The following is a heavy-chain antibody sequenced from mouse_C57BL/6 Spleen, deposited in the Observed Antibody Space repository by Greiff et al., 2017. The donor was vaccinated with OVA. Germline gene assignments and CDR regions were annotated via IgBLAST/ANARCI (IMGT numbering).Heavy chain of an antibody. Sequence: DVKLVESGGGLVKPGGSLKLSCAASGFTFSSYAMSWVRQTPEKRLEWVATISDGGSYTYYPDNVKGRFTISRDNAKNNLYLQMSHLKSEDTAMYYCASDNYDYDDGGGFDYWGQGTTLTVSS. J-gene: IGHJ2*01. CDR3: ASDNYDYDDGGGFDY. V-gene: IGHV5-4*03. CDR1: GFTFSSYA. CDR2: ISDGGSYT. D-gene: IGHD2-4*01.